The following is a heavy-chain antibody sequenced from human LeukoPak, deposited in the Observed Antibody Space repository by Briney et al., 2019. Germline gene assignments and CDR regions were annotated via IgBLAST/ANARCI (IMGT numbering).Heavy chain of an antibody. CDR2: ISSSSSTI. CDR1: GFTFSSYS. CDR3: AKGAMVRPSYFDY. Sequence: GGSLRLSCAASGFTFSSYSMNWVRQAPGKGLEWVSYISSSSSTIYYADSVKGRFTISRDNAKNSLYLQMNSLRAEDTAVYYCAKGAMVRPSYFDYWGQGTLVTVSS. J-gene: IGHJ4*02. D-gene: IGHD3-10*01. V-gene: IGHV3-48*01.